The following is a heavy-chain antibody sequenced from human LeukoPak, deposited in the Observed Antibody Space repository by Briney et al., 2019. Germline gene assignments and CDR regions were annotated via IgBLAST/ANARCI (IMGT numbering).Heavy chain of an antibody. CDR1: GYTFTSYY. J-gene: IGHJ5*02. CDR3: ASQRTGVDTAMVNDWFDP. D-gene: IGHD5-18*01. V-gene: IGHV1-46*01. Sequence: ASVKVSCKASGYTFTSYYMHWVRQAPGQELEGMGIINPSGGSTSYAQKFQGRVTMTRDTSTSTVYMELSSLRSEDTAVYYCASQRTGVDTAMVNDWFDPWGQGTLVTVSS. CDR2: INPSGGST.